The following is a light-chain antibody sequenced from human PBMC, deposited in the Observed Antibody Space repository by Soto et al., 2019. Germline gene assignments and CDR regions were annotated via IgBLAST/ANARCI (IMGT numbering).Light chain of an antibody. CDR3: QQYRNWPRT. J-gene: IGKJ1*01. V-gene: IGKV3-15*01. CDR1: QSVGIN. CDR2: GAS. Sequence: EIVLTQSPATLSVSPGDRVTLSCRASQSVGINLAWYQQRPGQAPRLLVYGASTKATDMPGRFSGRGSGTEFTLTINNLQSEDFEVYYCQQYRNWPRTFGQGTKVDIK.